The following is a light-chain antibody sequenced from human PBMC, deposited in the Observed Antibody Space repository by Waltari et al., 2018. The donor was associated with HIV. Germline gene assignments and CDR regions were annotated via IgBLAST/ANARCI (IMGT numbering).Light chain of an antibody. CDR2: GDY. CDR3: QSYDVALGGFYL. V-gene: IGLV1-40*01. CDR1: ASNIGTHYA. J-gene: IGLJ1*01. Sequence: QSVLTQPPSVSGAPGQSVTISCSGSASNIGTHYAVNWYQQFPGAAPKLLIFGDYNRPSGVPDRFSGSKSGTSASLAITGLQPEDEADYYCQSYDVALGGFYLFGTGTTVTVL.